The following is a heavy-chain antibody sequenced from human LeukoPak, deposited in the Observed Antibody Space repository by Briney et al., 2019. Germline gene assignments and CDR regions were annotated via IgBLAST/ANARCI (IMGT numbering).Heavy chain of an antibody. CDR1: GFTFSSYG. D-gene: IGHD6-13*01. CDR2: IWYDGSNK. V-gene: IGHV3-33*01. CDR3: ARCVDIAAAGYLDY. J-gene: IGHJ4*02. Sequence: GGSLRLSCAASGFTFSSYGMHWVRQAPGKGLEWVAVIWYDGSNKYYADSVKGRFTISRDSSKNTLYLRMNSLRAEDTAVYYCARCVDIAAAGYLDYWGQGTLVTVSS.